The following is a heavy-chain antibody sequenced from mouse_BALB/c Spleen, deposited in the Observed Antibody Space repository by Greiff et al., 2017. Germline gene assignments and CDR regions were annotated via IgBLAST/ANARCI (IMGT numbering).Heavy chain of an antibody. D-gene: IGHD2-14*01. Sequence: EVKLVESGGGLVKPGGSLKLSCAASGFAFSSYDMSWVRQTPEKRLEWVAYISSGGGSTYYPDTVKGRFTISRDNAKNTLYLQMSSLKSEDTAMYYCARHYRYDGGYFDYWGQGTTLTVSS. CDR3: ARHYRYDGGYFDY. J-gene: IGHJ2*01. CDR1: GFAFSSYD. V-gene: IGHV5-12-1*01. CDR2: ISSGGGST.